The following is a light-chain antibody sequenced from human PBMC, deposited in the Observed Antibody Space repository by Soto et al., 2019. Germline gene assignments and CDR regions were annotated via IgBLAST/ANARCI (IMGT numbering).Light chain of an antibody. CDR1: SSDVGGYNY. CDR3: CSYAGSYTYV. CDR2: DVS. V-gene: IGLV2-11*01. J-gene: IGLJ1*01. Sequence: QSVLTQPRSVSGSPGQSVTISFTGTSSDVGGYNYVSWYQQHPGKAPKLMIYDVSKRPSGVPDRFSGSKSGNTASLTISGRQAEDEADYYFCSYAGSYTYVFGTGTKVTVL.